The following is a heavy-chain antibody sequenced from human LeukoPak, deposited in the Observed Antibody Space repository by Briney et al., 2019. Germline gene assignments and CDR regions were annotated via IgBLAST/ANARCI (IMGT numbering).Heavy chain of an antibody. D-gene: IGHD6-19*01. CDR2: ISGGGDKA. J-gene: IGHJ3*01. Sequence: GGSLRLSCAASGFTFSSYWMSWVRQAPGKGLEWVSGISGGGDKAFYADSVNGRFTISRDNSKNSVSLQMSSLRPDDAALYYCVKDLALAGTGGGFDVWGQGTRVAVSS. V-gene: IGHV3-23*01. CDR1: GFTFSSYW. CDR3: VKDLALAGTGGGFDV.